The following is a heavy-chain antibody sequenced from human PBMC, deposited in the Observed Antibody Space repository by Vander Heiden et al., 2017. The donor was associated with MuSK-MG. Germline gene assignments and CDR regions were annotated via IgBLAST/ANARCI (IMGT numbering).Heavy chain of an antibody. J-gene: IGHJ2*01. CDR2: ITSDGRST. CDR1: GFTFSSSP. CDR3: ARDAHCGGGTCYSWYFDL. D-gene: IGHD2-15*01. V-gene: IGHV3-64*07. Sequence: EVQLVESGGGLVQPGGSLRLSCAASGFTFSSSPMHWVRQAPGKGLEYVSSITSDGRSTYYADSVKGRFTISRDNSKNTLYLQMGSLRAEDMAVYYCARDAHCGGGTCYSWYFDLWGRGTLVTVSS.